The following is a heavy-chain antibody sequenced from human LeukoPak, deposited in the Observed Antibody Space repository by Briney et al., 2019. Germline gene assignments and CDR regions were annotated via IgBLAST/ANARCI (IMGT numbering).Heavy chain of an antibody. D-gene: IGHD3-10*01. Sequence: PGGSLRLSCAASGFTFSSYAMHWVRQAPGKGLEWVAVISYDGSNKYYADSVKGRFTISRDNSKNTLYLQMNSLRAEDTAVHYCARDAGKDYYNYYGMDVWGRGTTVTVSS. J-gene: IGHJ6*02. CDR2: ISYDGSNK. CDR3: ARDAGKDYYNYYGMDV. CDR1: GFTFSSYA. V-gene: IGHV3-30-3*01.